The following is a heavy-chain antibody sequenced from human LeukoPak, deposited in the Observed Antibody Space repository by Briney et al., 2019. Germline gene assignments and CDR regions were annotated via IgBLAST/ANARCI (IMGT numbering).Heavy chain of an antibody. CDR3: AKLVGCGSGNYFDY. Sequence: GGSLRLSCAASGFTFSSYGMSWVRQAPGRGLEWVSAISGSGGSTYYADSVKGRFTISRDNSKNTLYLQMNSLRAEDTAVYYCAKLVGCGSGNYFDYWGQGTLVTVSS. V-gene: IGHV3-23*01. J-gene: IGHJ4*02. CDR1: GFTFSSYG. CDR2: ISGSGGST. D-gene: IGHD3-10*01.